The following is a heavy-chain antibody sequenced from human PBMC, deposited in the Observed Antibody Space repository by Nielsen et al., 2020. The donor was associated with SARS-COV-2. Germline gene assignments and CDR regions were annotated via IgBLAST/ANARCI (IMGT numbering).Heavy chain of an antibody. Sequence: VHQAPGKGLEWVSYISSSSSTIYYADSVKGRFTISRDNAKNSLYLQMNSLRDEDTAVYYCARDVDPGLLWFGELLWDFDYWGQGTLVTVSS. D-gene: IGHD3-10*01. V-gene: IGHV3-48*02. CDR3: ARDVDPGLLWFGELLWDFDY. CDR2: ISSSSSTI. J-gene: IGHJ4*02.